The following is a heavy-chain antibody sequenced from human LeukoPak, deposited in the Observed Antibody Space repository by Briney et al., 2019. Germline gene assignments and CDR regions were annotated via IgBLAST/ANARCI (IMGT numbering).Heavy chain of an antibody. V-gene: IGHV1-8*01. CDR1: RYTFTRYD. D-gene: IGHD3-10*01. CDR3: ARGSGAYYYYYYMDV. CDR2: MNPNSGNT. J-gene: IGHJ6*03. Sequence: ASVKVSCKASRYTFTRYDINWVRQATGQGLEGMGWMNPNSGNTGYAQKFQGRVTMTRNTSISTAYMELSSLRSEDTAVYYCARGSGAYYYYYYMDVWGKGTTVTVSS.